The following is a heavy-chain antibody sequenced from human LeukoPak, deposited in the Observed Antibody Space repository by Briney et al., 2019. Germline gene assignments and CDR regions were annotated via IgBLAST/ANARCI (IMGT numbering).Heavy chain of an antibody. D-gene: IGHD2-15*01. Sequence: PGGSLRLSCAASGFTFSSYGMHWVRQAPGKGPEWVAVISYDGSNEYYSDSVRGRFTISRDNSKNTVYLQMNSLRPEDTAVYYCAGDRAYCSGGSCYSGLDYWGQGTLVTVSS. CDR2: ISYDGSNE. J-gene: IGHJ4*02. V-gene: IGHV3-30-3*01. CDR3: AGDRAYCSGGSCYSGLDY. CDR1: GFTFSSYG.